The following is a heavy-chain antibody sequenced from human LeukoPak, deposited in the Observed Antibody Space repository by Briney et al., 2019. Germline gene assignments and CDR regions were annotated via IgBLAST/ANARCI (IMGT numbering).Heavy chain of an antibody. Sequence: ASVKVSCKASGYTFTGYYMHWVRQAPGQGLEWMGWINPNSGGTSYVQKFQGRVTMTRDTSISTAYMELSRLRSDDTAVYYCARNRDDFWSGYDYYYYMDVWGKGTTVTVSS. J-gene: IGHJ6*03. CDR1: GYTFTGYY. CDR2: INPNSGGT. V-gene: IGHV1-2*02. D-gene: IGHD3-3*01. CDR3: ARNRDDFWSGYDYYYYMDV.